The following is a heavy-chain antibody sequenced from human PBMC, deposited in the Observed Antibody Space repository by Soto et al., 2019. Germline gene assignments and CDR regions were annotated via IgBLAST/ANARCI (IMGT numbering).Heavy chain of an antibody. CDR3: ARVVSSGSYFAY. V-gene: IGHV4-59*01. J-gene: IGHJ4*02. CDR2: IYYTGST. D-gene: IGHD3-22*01. CDR1: GGSISSYY. Sequence: QVQLQESGPGLVKPSETLSLTCTVSGGSISSYYWSWIRQPPGKGLEWIAYIYYTGSTNYNPSLKSRVTFSADTSTNQFSLKLISVTAADTAMYYCARVVSSGSYFAYWGQGTLVTVSS.